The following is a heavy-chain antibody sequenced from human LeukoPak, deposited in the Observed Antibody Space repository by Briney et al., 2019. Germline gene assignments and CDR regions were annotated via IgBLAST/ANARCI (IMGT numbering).Heavy chain of an antibody. CDR1: GFTFSSYA. J-gene: IGHJ3*02. D-gene: IGHD6-19*01. CDR3: AKGYSSGWLDAFDI. Sequence: GGSLRLSCAASGFTFSSYARSWVRQAPGKGLEWFSAISGSGGSTYYADFVKGRFTISRDNSKNTLYLQMNILRAENTAVYYCAKGYSSGWLDAFDIWGQGTMVTVSS. CDR2: ISGSGGST. V-gene: IGHV3-23*01.